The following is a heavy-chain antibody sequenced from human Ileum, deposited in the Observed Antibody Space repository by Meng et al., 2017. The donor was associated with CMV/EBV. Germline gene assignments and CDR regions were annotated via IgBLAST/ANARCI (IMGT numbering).Heavy chain of an antibody. CDR1: FTCSPYS. V-gene: IGHV3-21*01. Sequence: FTCSPYSMNWVRQAPGQGLEWVSSISPTGSHIFYADSVRGRFTISRDNTKNSLYLQMNSLSADDTAIYYCVRHLSCEISGCHRNWDAWGQGTLVTVSS. J-gene: IGHJ5*02. CDR2: ISPTGSHI. D-gene: IGHD2-15*01. CDR3: VRHLSCEISGCHRNWDA.